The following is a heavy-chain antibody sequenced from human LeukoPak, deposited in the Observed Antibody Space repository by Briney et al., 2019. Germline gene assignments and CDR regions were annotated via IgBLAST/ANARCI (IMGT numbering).Heavy chain of an antibody. CDR3: ARQDTGEINFDY. J-gene: IGHJ4*02. Sequence: KVSCKASGYTFTSYGISWVRQAPGQGLEWMGIIYPGDSDTRYSPSFQGQVTISADKSISTAYLQWSSLKASDTAMYYCARQDTGEINFDYWGQRTLVTVSS. CDR1: GYTFTSYG. V-gene: IGHV5-51*01. D-gene: IGHD1-1*01. CDR2: IYPGDSDT.